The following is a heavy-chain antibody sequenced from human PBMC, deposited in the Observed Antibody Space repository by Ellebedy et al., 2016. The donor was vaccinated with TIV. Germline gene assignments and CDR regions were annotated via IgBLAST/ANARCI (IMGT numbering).Heavy chain of an antibody. D-gene: IGHD5-12*01. CDR1: GDSISSTNYF. J-gene: IGHJ4*02. CDR3: ASHRGFYSGWSFDY. Sequence: MPSETLSLTCVVSGDSISSTNYFWGWIRQPPGKGLEWIGSLNYGGESYFDPSLKSRVTMSLDTSQNQFSLKVNSVTAADTAIYYCASHRGFYSGWSFDYWGQGTLTTVSS. V-gene: IGHV4-39*07. CDR2: LNYGGES.